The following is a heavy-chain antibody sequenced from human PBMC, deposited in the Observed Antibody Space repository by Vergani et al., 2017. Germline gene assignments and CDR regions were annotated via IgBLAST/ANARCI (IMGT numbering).Heavy chain of an antibody. V-gene: IGHV3-23*01. CDR2: LTGGGGST. CDR3: VKDAGSYENFFDS. CDR1: GFTFSTYA. Sequence: EVQLLESGGSLKQPGGSVRLSCAASGFTFSTYAMHWVRQAPGKGLEWVSALTGGGGSTYSADSFKGRFIISRDNSRDTLYLQMNSLRPEHTATYYCVKDAGSYENFFDSWGQGTLVTVSS. D-gene: IGHD1-26*01. J-gene: IGHJ4*02.